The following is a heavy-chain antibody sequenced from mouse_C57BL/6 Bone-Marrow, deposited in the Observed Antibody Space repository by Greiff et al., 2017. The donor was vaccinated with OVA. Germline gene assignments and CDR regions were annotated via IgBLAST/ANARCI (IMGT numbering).Heavy chain of an antibody. CDR1: GYTFTDSY. CDR3: ARGTTVGNWYFDV. J-gene: IGHJ1*03. V-gene: IGHV1-76*01. Sequence: QVQLQQSGAELVRPGASVKLSCKASGYTFTDSYINWVKQRPGQGLEWIARIYPGSGNPYYNEKFQGKATLTAEKSSSTAYMQLSSLTSEDSAVYFCARGTTVGNWYFDVWGTGTTVTVSS. D-gene: IGHD1-1*01. CDR2: IYPGSGNP.